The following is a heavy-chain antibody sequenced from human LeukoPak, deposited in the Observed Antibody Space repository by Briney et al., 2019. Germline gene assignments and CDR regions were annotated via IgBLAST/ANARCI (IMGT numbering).Heavy chain of an antibody. J-gene: IGHJ4*02. CDR3: ARYGSGTYPRFDY. Sequence: PSETLSLTCTVSGGSISGYYWSWIRQSPGKGLEWIAYIYNSGGTNYNPSLQSRVTISVDTSKNQFSLNLSSVTAADTAVYYCARYGSGTYPRFDYWGQGTLVTVSS. D-gene: IGHD3-10*01. CDR2: IYNSGGT. V-gene: IGHV4-59*08. CDR1: GGSISGYY.